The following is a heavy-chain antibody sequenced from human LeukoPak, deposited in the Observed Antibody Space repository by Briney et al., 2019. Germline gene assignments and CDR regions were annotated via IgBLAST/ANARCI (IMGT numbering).Heavy chain of an antibody. CDR3: ARQYGVIEAFDY. CDR2: VYYIGNT. CDR1: GGSISSGGYY. D-gene: IGHD4-17*01. Sequence: PSETLSLTCTVSGGSISSGGYYWSWIRQHPGKGLEWIGYVYYIGNTNYNPSLESRVTMSIDTSTNQFSLKLTSVTAADTAVYYCARQYGVIEAFDYWGRGILVTVSS. V-gene: IGHV4-61*08. J-gene: IGHJ4*02.